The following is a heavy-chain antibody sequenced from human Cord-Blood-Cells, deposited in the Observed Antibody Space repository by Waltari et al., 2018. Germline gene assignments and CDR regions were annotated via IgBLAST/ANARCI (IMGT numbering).Heavy chain of an antibody. CDR1: GYTLPIYH. Sequence: QVQLVKSGAEVKKPGASVKFSCKASGYTLPIYHIHWARQATGQGLEWMGWRNPNSGNTGYAQKFQGRVTITRNTSISTAYMELSSLRSEDTAVYYCARLIPLTGDAFDIWGQGTMVTVSS. V-gene: IGHV1-8*03. CDR2: RNPNSGNT. CDR3: ARLIPLTGDAFDI. D-gene: IGHD7-27*01. J-gene: IGHJ3*02.